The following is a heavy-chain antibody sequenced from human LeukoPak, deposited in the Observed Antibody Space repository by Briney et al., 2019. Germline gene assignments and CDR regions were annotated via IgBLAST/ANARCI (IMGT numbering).Heavy chain of an antibody. Sequence: GGSLRLSCAASGLTFSSHWMFWVRQAPGKGLVWVSQTDGDGKTTGYADSVKGRFTISRDNAKNTLYLQMNSLRAEDTAVYYCTATYYYDSGSYYMRTSDSWGQGTLVT. D-gene: IGHD3-10*01. CDR1: GLTFSSHW. CDR3: TATYYYDSGSYYMRTSDS. CDR2: TDGDGKTT. V-gene: IGHV3-74*01. J-gene: IGHJ4*02.